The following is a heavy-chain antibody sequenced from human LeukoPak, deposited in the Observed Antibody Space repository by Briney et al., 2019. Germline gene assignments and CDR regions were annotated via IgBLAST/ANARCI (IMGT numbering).Heavy chain of an antibody. V-gene: IGHV3-21*01. CDR3: ARARDCGGDCYTFDY. CDR1: GFTFSSYS. Sequence: PGGSLRLSCAASGFTFSSYSMNWVRQAPGKGLEWVSSISSSSSYIYYADSVKGRFTISRDNAKNSLYLQMNSLRAEDTAVYYCARARDCGGDCYTFDYWGQGTLVTVSS. J-gene: IGHJ4*02. D-gene: IGHD2-21*02. CDR2: ISSSSSYI.